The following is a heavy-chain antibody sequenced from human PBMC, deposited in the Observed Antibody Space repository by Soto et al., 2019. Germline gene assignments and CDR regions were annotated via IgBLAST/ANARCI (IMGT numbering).Heavy chain of an antibody. V-gene: IGHV4-59*01. J-gene: IGHJ4*02. CDR1: GGSISTYY. D-gene: IGHD3-22*01. CDR3: ARGNRHYDTSVYGSSPEPSSDY. CDR2: IYYSEST. Sequence: KPSETLSLTCTVSGGSISTYYWSWIRQPPGKGLEWIGYIYYSESTNYNPSLKSRVTISGDTSKNQFSLKLSSVTAADTAVYYCARGNRHYDTSVYGSSPEPSSDYWGQGTLVTVSS.